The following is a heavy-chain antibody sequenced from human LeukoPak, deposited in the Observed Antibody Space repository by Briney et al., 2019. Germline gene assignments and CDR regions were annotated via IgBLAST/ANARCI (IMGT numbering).Heavy chain of an antibody. CDR2: ISSSSSYI. V-gene: IGHV3-21*01. CDR3: ATYPFSYSSSWYAVDAFDI. J-gene: IGHJ3*02. CDR1: GFTFSSYS. Sequence: GGSLRLSCAASGFTFSSYSMNWVRQAPGKGLEWVSSISSSSSYIYYADSVKGRFTISRDNAKNSLYLQMNSLRAEDTAVYYRATYPFSYSSSWYAVDAFDIWGQGTMVTVSS. D-gene: IGHD6-13*01.